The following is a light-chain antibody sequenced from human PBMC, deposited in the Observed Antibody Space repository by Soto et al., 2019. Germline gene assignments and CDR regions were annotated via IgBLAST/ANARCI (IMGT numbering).Light chain of an antibody. CDR2: GAS. J-gene: IGKJ1*01. CDR1: QSVGSNY. Sequence: EIVLTQSPATLSLSPGDRATLSCRASQSVGSNYLAWYQQRPGQPPNLLIFGASHRAPDIPDRFSGSGSGTDFTLTISRLEPEDFAVYYCQQYGSSIQTFGQGTKVEIK. V-gene: IGKV3-20*01. CDR3: QQYGSSIQT.